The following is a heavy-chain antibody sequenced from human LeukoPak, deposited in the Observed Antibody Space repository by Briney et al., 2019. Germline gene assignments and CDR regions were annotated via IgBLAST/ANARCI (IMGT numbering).Heavy chain of an antibody. CDR1: GFTFDDYG. Sequence: GGSLRLSCAASGFTFDDYGMSWVRQAPGKGLEWVSGISWNGGSTGYADSVKGRFTISRDNAKNSLYLQMNSLRAEGTALYYCAREGGVELRYAFDYWGQGTLVTVSS. CDR2: ISWNGGST. J-gene: IGHJ4*02. CDR3: AREGGVELRYAFDY. D-gene: IGHD1-7*01. V-gene: IGHV3-20*04.